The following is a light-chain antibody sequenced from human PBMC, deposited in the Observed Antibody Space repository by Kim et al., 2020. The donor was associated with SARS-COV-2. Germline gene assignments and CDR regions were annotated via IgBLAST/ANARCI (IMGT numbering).Light chain of an antibody. J-gene: IGLJ2*01. V-gene: IGLV3-19*01. Sequence: VGLGQTGRITCQGDSLRSYYASWYQKKPGPAPVLVIYGKNNRPSGIPGRFSGSSSGNTASLTITGAQAEDEADYYCNSRDSSGNRPFGGGTQLTVL. CDR1: SLRSYY. CDR2: GKN. CDR3: NSRDSSGNRP.